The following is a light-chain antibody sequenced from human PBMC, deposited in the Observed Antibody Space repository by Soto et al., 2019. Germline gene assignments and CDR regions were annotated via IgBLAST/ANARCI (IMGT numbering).Light chain of an antibody. CDR1: SSNIGAGYD. V-gene: IGLV1-40*01. CDR3: QSYDSRLSGVV. CDR2: GNS. Sequence: QSVLTQPPSVSGAPGQRVTISCTGSSSNIGAGYDVHWYQQLPGTAPKLLIYGNSNRPSGVPDPFSGSKSGTSASLAITGLQAEDEADYYCQSYDSRLSGVVFGGGTKLTVL. J-gene: IGLJ2*01.